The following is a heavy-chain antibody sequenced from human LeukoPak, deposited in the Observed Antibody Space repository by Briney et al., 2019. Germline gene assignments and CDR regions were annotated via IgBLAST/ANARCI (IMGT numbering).Heavy chain of an antibody. D-gene: IGHD5-12*01. V-gene: IGHV3-74*01. CDR1: GFTFSNSW. J-gene: IGHJ4*02. CDR3: AGGRLVATSKAVAIDY. Sequence: GGSLRLSCAASGFTFSNSWLHWVCQAPGKGLVWVSRINERGSSTSYADSVKGRFTISRDNAKNTLYLQMNNLRADDTAVYYCAGGRLVATSKAVAIDYWGQGTLVTVSS. CDR2: INERGSST.